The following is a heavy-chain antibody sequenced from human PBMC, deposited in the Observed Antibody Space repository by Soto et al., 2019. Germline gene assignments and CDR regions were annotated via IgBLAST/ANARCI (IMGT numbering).Heavy chain of an antibody. Sequence: GKGLEWVAVISYDGSNKYYADSVKGRFTISRDNSKNTLYLQMNSLRAEDIFVFSCRRRHMRCSLGLGFPAQRLLRSGHS. V-gene: IGHV3-30*03. CDR3: RRRHMRCSLGLGFPAQRLLRSGHS. CDR2: ISYDGSNK. D-gene: IGHD3-10*02. J-gene: IGHJ5*01.